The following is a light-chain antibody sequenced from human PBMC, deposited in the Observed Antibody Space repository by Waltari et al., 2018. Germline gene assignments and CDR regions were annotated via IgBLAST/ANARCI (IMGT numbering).Light chain of an antibody. CDR1: QGISSY. CDR2: AAS. Sequence: AIRMTQSPSSLSASTGDRVTITCRASQGISSYLAWYQQKPGKAPKLLIYAASTLQSGVPSRFSGSGSGTDFTLTISCLQSEDFATYYCQQYYSYLFLTFGGGNKVEIK. J-gene: IGKJ4*01. V-gene: IGKV1-8*01. CDR3: QQYYSYLFLT.